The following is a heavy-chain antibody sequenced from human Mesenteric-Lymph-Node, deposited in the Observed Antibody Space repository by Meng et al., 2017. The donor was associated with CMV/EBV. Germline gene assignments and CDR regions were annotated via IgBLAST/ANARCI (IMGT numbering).Heavy chain of an antibody. J-gene: IGHJ4*02. Sequence: GESLKISCAASTSIFSSYTMSWVRQVPGKGLEWVSSISTYSTYIYYADSVKGRFTISRDNAKNSLYLQMNSLRAEDTAVYYCAGDFRAGTGYWGQGTLVTVSS. V-gene: IGHV3-21*01. CDR2: ISTYSTYI. D-gene: IGHD6-19*01. CDR1: TSIFSSYT. CDR3: AGDFRAGTGY.